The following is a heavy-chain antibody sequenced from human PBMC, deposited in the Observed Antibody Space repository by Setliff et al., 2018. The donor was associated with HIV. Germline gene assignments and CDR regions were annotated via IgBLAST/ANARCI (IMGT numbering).Heavy chain of an antibody. CDR1: GYTFSSNS. CDR3: ARHGVATGTPPYYYYYGMDV. V-gene: IGHV1-46*01. J-gene: IGHJ6*02. Sequence: ASVKVSCKASGYTFSSNSMHWVRQAPGQGLEWLGMINPSGGSTWYAQKFQGRVTMTGDTSTNTLYMELSSLRSEDTAVYYCARHGVATGTPPYYYYYGMDVWGQGTTVTV. CDR2: INPSGGST. D-gene: IGHD2-21*02.